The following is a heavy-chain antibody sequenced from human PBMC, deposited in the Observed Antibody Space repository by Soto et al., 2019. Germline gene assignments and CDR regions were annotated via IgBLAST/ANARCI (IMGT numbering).Heavy chain of an antibody. D-gene: IGHD2-8*01. CDR3: TRGLSMYANDGFEY. CDR2: MSFDGNSK. J-gene: IGHJ4*02. CDR1: GFAVSSYS. V-gene: IGHV3-30-3*01. Sequence: SGGSLRLSCAASGFAVSSYSMHWVRQAPGKGLEWVAAMSFDGNSKYFADSVKGRFKISRDTSKNTWSLEMESLGVEDSALYHCTRGLSMYANDGFEYWGQGTQVTVSS.